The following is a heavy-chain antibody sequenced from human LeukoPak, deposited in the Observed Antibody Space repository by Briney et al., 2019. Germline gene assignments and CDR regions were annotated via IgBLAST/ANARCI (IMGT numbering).Heavy chain of an antibody. CDR1: GYTFTSYD. D-gene: IGHD2-15*01. CDR2: MNPNSGNT. Sequence: GASVKVSCKASGYTFTSYDINWVRQATGQGLEWMGWMNPNSGNTGYAQKFQGRVTMTWNTSISTAYMELSSLRSEDTAVYYCARAYCSGGSCYWGPDYNWFDPWGQGTLVTVSS. V-gene: IGHV1-8*01. J-gene: IGHJ5*02. CDR3: ARAYCSGGSCYWGPDYNWFDP.